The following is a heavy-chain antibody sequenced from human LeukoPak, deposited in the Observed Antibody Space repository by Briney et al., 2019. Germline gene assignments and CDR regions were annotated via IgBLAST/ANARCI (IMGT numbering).Heavy chain of an antibody. CDR2: IYSSASII. V-gene: IGHV3-48*04. CDR3: ARHGSFFYYYMDV. CDR1: GFTFSNNW. J-gene: IGHJ6*03. Sequence: PGGSLRLSCAASGFTFSNNWMTWVRQAPGKGLEWVSYIYSSASIIYYADSVKGRFTISRDNAKNSLYLQMNSLRAEDTAVYYCARHGSFFYYYMDVWGKGTTVTVSS. D-gene: IGHD1-26*01.